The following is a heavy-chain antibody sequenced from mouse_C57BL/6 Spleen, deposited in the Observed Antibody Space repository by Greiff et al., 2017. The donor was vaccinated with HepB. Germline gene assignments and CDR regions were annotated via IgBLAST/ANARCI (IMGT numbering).Heavy chain of an antibody. CDR3: ARWGDPYYAMDY. CDR2: IHPNSGST. CDR1: GYTFTSYW. D-gene: IGHD3-3*01. V-gene: IGHV1-64*01. Sequence: QVQLQQPGAELVKPGASVKLSCKASGYTFTSYWMHWVKQRPGQGLEWIGMIHPNSGSTNYNEKFKSKATLTVDKSSSTAYMQLSSLTSEDSAVYYGARWGDPYYAMDYWGQGTSVTVSS. J-gene: IGHJ4*01.